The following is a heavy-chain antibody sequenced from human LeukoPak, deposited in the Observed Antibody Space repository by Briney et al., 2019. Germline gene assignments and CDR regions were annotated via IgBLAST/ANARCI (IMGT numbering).Heavy chain of an antibody. Sequence: AGGSLRLSCAASGNYWMHWVRQAPGKGLVWVSHNNSDGSWTSYADSVKVRFTISKDNAKNTVYLQMNSLRAEDTAVYYCVSLYETYWGRGTLVTVSS. CDR2: NNSDGSWT. J-gene: IGHJ4*02. V-gene: IGHV3-74*01. CDR1: GNYW. D-gene: IGHD2/OR15-2a*01. CDR3: VSLYETY.